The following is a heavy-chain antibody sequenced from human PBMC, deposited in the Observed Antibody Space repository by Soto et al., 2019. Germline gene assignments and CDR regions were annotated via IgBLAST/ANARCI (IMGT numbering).Heavy chain of an antibody. D-gene: IGHD2-2*01. CDR1: GFTFSSYA. J-gene: IGHJ4*02. Sequence: QVQLVESGGGVVQPGRSLRLSCAAAGFTFSSYAMHWVRQAPGKGLEWVAVISYDGSNKYYADSVKGRFTNPRDNSKNTLYLQMNSLRAEDTAVYYCAKGPLHISTTFWFDYWDQGTLVTVSS. V-gene: IGHV3-30-3*01. CDR3: AKGPLHISTTFWFDY. CDR2: ISYDGSNK.